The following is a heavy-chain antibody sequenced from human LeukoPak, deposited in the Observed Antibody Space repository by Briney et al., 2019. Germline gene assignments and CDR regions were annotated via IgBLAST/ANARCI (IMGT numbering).Heavy chain of an antibody. CDR2: IKQGGSEK. CDR3: ARVDDYVWGFDY. Sequence: GGSLRLSCAASGFNFSSYWMSWVRQAPGKGLEWVANIKQGGSEKYYVDSVKGRFTISRDNAKNSLYLQMNSLRAEDTAVYYCARVDDYVWGFDYWGQGTLVTVSS. D-gene: IGHD3-16*01. V-gene: IGHV3-7*05. J-gene: IGHJ4*02. CDR1: GFNFSSYW.